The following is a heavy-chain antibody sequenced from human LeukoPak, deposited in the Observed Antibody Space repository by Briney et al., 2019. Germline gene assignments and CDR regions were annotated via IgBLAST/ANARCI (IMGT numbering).Heavy chain of an antibody. V-gene: IGHV4-61*01. J-gene: IGHJ5*02. D-gene: IGHD3-3*01. CDR2: IYYSGST. CDR1: GGSVSSGSYY. CDR3: ARAGHYDFWSGYYRGASNWFDP. Sequence: SETLSLTCTVSGGSVSSGSYYWSWIRQPPGKGLEWIGYIYYSGSTNYNPSFKSRVTISVDTSKNQFSLKLSSVTAADTAVYYCARAGHYDFWSGYYRGASNWFDPWGQGTLVTVSS.